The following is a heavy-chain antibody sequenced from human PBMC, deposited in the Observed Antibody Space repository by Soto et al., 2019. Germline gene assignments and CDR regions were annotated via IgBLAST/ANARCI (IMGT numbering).Heavy chain of an antibody. CDR1: GFSLSTSGVG. V-gene: IGHV2-5*02. J-gene: IGHJ3*02. D-gene: IGHD3-22*01. Sequence: GSGPTLVNPTQTLTLTCTFSGFSLSTSGVGVGWIRQPPGKALEWLALIYWDDDKRYSPSLKSRLTITKDTSKNQVVLTMTNMEPVETATFFFAHPLEDYYDSSWPPAFDIWGQGTMVTVSS. CDR2: IYWDDDK. CDR3: AHPLEDYYDSSWPPAFDI.